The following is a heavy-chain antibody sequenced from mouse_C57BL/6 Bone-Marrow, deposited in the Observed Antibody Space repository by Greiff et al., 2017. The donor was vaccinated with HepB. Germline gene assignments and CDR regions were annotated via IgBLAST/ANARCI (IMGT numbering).Heavy chain of an antibody. CDR3: ARMGEFAY. Sequence: VQLQQSGGGLVKPGGSLKLSCAASGFTFSSYAMSWVRQTPEKRLEWVATISDGGSYTYYPDNVKGRFTISRDNAKNNLYLQMSHLKSEDTAMYYCARMGEFAYWGQGTLVTVSA. CDR2: ISDGGSYT. V-gene: IGHV5-4*01. J-gene: IGHJ3*01. CDR1: GFTFSSYA.